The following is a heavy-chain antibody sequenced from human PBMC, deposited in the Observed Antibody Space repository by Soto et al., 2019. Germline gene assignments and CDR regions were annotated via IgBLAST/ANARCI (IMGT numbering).Heavy chain of an antibody. CDR3: ARESNHYQDFFQN. D-gene: IGHD2-2*01. CDR2: ISNAGSGNT. Sequence: WASVKVSFQTSGYPFPSFQVHWIRQAPGQRPEWMGGISNAGSGNTKYSQKFQDRLTITGDKRATTVYMALSSLTSDDTATYYCARESNHYQDFFQNWGQGTQVTSPQ. CDR1: GYPFPSFQ. V-gene: IGHV1-3*01. J-gene: IGHJ4*02.